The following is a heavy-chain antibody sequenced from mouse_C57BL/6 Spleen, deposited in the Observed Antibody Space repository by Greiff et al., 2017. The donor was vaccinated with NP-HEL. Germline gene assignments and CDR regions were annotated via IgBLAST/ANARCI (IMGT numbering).Heavy chain of an antibody. CDR1: GYTFTSYW. J-gene: IGHJ2*01. CDR2: IDPSDSYT. CDR3: AREGRTGGYYFDY. Sequence: QVQLQQPGAELVMPGASVKLSCKASGYTFTSYWMHWVKQRPGQGLEWIGEIDPSDSYTNYNQKFKGKSTLTVDKSSSTAYMQLSSLTSEDSAVYYWAREGRTGGYYFDYWGQGTTLTVSS. V-gene: IGHV1-69*01.